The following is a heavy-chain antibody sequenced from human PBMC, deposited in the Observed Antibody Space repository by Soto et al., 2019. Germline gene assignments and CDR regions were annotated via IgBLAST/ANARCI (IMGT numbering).Heavy chain of an antibody. CDR1: GGSISSGDYY. J-gene: IGHJ4*02. CDR2: IYNRGST. CDR3: ARVESVGHPVVLDY. D-gene: IGHD2-21*01. V-gene: IGHV4-31*03. Sequence: QVQLQESGPGLVKPSQTLSLTCTVSGGSISSGDYYWNWIRQHPGKGLVWIGYIYNRGSTKYNPSLKVRVSISVDTSKNQFSLKLSSLSAVDTAVYYCARVESVGHPVVLDYWGQGTLVTVSS.